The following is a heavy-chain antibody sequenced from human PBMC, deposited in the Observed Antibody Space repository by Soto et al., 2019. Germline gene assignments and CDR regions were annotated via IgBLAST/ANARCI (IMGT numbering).Heavy chain of an antibody. CDR1: GGSISSGGYY. Sequence: SETLSLTCTVSGGSISSGGYYWSWIRQHPGKGLEWIGYIYYSGSTYYNPSLKSRVTISVDTSKNQFSLKLSSVTAADTAVYYCARSGMDAYCSGGSCYSGYYYYMDVWGKGTTVTVSS. CDR2: IYYSGST. V-gene: IGHV4-31*03. D-gene: IGHD2-15*01. CDR3: ARSGMDAYCSGGSCYSGYYYYMDV. J-gene: IGHJ6*03.